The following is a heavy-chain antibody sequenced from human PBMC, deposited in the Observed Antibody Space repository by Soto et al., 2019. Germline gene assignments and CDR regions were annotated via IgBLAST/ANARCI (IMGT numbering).Heavy chain of an antibody. CDR2: INPSGGST. CDR1: GYTLTELS. Sequence: VKLSCKVSGYTLTELSIHWVRQAPGQGLEWKGIINPSGGSTSYAQKFQGRVTMTRDTSTSTVYMELSSLRSEDTAVYYCARGPYSSRWYYFDYWGQGNLVTVS. V-gene: IGHV1-46*01. D-gene: IGHD6-13*01. J-gene: IGHJ4*02. CDR3: ARGPYSSRWYYFDY.